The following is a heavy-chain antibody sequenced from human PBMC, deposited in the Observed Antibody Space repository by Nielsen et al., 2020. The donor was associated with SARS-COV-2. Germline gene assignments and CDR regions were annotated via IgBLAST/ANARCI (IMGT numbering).Heavy chain of an antibody. J-gene: IGHJ6*03. D-gene: IGHD3-3*01. Sequence: WVRQAPGQGLEWMGIINPSGGSTSYAQKFQGRVTMTRDTSTSTVYMELSSLRSEDTAVYYCARDKGGEYYDFWSGYSNYYYYMDVWDKGTTVTVSS. CDR3: ARDKGGEYYDFWSGYSNYYYYMDV. V-gene: IGHV1-46*01. CDR2: INPSGGST.